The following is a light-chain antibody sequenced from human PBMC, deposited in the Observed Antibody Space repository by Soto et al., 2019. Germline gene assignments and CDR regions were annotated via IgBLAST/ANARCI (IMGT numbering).Light chain of an antibody. CDR2: GAS. V-gene: IGKV1-5*01. J-gene: IGKJ1*01. CDR1: QRIATW. CDR3: QQYHLYWT. Sequence: DIPLTQSPSTLSASVGHRVTITCRASQRIATWLAWYQHQPGSAPKLLIYGASTLQSGVPSRFSGSGSGAEFTLTIDNLQPEDFATYYCQQYHLYWTFGPGTKVEI.